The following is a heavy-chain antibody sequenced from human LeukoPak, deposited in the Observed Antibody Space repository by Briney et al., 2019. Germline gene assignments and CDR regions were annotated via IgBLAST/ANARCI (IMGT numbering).Heavy chain of an antibody. CDR3: AIAARPPILNYYMDV. D-gene: IGHD6-6*01. V-gene: IGHV4-4*09. CDR2: IYTSGST. Sequence: PSETLSLTCTVSGGSISSYYWSWIRQPPGKGLEWIGYIYTSGSTNYNPSLKSRVTMSVDTSKNQFSLKLSSVTAADTAVYYCAIAARPPILNYYMDVWGKGTTVTVSS. CDR1: GGSISSYY. J-gene: IGHJ6*03.